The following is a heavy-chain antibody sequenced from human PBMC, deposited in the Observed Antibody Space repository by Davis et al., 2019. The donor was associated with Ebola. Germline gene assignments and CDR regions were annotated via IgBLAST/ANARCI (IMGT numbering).Heavy chain of an antibody. CDR2: INPHNGNT. D-gene: IGHD1-1*01. Sequence: ASVKVSCKASGYTFTNYGITWVRQAPGQGLEWMGWINPHNGNTNYAQNVQGRVTMTTDTSTSTAYMEVGSLKSDDTAVYYCARAQFPTTSDLWGQGTLVTVSS. CDR3: ARAQFPTTSDL. J-gene: IGHJ5*02. CDR1: GYTFTNYG. V-gene: IGHV1-18*04.